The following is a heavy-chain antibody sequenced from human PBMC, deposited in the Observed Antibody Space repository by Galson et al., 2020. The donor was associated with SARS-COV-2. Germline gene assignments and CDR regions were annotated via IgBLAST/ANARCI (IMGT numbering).Heavy chain of an antibody. CDR2: ISYDGSNK. V-gene: IGHV3-30*18. CDR1: GFTFSSYG. CDR3: AKGAYGSGQYFDY. Sequence: GGSLRLSCAASGFTFSSYGMHWVRQAPGKGLEWVAVISYDGSNKYYADSVKGRFTISRDNSKNTLYLQMNSLRAEDTAVYYCAKGAYGSGQYFDYWGQGTLVTVSS. J-gene: IGHJ4*02. D-gene: IGHD3-10*01.